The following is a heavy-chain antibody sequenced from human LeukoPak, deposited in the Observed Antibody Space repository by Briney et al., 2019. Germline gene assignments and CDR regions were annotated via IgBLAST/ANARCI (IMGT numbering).Heavy chain of an antibody. J-gene: IGHJ4*02. Sequence: SLRLSCAASGFTSSVYSMNCVRQAPGEGLGWVSGISGSGGSTNCADSVKGRFTISRDNSKNALYLQKNSLRAEDTAVYYCAKETSRIGGSMASFDYWGQGTLVTVSS. V-gene: IGHV3-23*01. CDR3: AKETSRIGGSMASFDY. CDR1: GFTSSVYS. D-gene: IGHD1-26*01. CDR2: ISGSGGST.